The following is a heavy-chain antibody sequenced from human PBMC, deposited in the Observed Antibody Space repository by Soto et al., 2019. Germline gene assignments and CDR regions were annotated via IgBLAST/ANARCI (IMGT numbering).Heavy chain of an antibody. CDR3: ARGQPIITMVRGDYGMDV. CDR1: GGSISSGDYY. D-gene: IGHD3-10*01. CDR2: IYYSGST. J-gene: IGHJ6*02. V-gene: IGHV4-30-4*01. Sequence: TSETLSLTCTVSGGSISSGDYYWNWIRQPPGKGLEWIGYIYYSGSTYYNPSLKSRVTISVDTSKDQFSLKLSSVTAADTAVYYCARGQPIITMVRGDYGMDVWGQGTTVTVSS.